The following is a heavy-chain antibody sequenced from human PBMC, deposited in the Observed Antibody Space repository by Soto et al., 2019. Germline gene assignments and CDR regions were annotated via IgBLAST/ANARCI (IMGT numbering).Heavy chain of an antibody. J-gene: IGHJ4*02. CDR1: GGTFSSYA. D-gene: IGHD6-13*01. CDR2: IIPIFGTA. CDR3: ARVSSSWYGTFDY. V-gene: IGHV1-69*13. Sequence: SVKVSCKASGGTFSSYAISWVRQAPGQGLEWMGGIIPIFGTANYAQKFQGRVTITADESTSTAYMELSSLRSEDTAVYYCARVSSSWYGTFDYWGQGTLVTVSS.